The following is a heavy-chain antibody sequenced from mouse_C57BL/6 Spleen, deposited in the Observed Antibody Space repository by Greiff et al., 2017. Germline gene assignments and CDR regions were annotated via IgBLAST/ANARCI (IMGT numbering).Heavy chain of an antibody. Sequence: QVQLKQSGPELVKPGASVKISCKASGYAFSSSWMNWVKQRPGKGLEWIGRIYPGDGDTNYNGKFKGKATLTADKSSSTAYMQLSSLTSEDSAVYFCARTLYDGYQRDAMDYWGQGTSVTVSS. J-gene: IGHJ4*01. CDR2: IYPGDGDT. D-gene: IGHD2-3*01. CDR3: ARTLYDGYQRDAMDY. V-gene: IGHV1-82*01. CDR1: GYAFSSSW.